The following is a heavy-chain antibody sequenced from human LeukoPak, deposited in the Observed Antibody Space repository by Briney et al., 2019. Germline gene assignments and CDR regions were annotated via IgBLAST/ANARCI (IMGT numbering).Heavy chain of an antibody. CDR2: INPSGGST. Sequence: RASVKVSCKASGYTFTSYYMHWVRQAPGQGLEWMGIINPSGGSTSYAQKFQGRVTMTRDMSTSTVYMELSSLRSEDTAVYYCARGAVIAAAGYNWFDPWGQGTLVTVSS. V-gene: IGHV1-46*01. J-gene: IGHJ5*02. CDR1: GYTFTSYY. CDR3: ARGAVIAAAGYNWFDP. D-gene: IGHD6-13*01.